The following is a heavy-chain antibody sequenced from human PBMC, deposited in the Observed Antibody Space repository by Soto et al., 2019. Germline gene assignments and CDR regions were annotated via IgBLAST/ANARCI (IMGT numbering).Heavy chain of an antibody. CDR3: AREGCCSGGSCYFLSGRGYYYYGMDV. J-gene: IGHJ6*02. V-gene: IGHV1-18*01. CDR2: ISAYNGNT. CDR1: GYTFTSYG. Sequence: ASVKVSCKASGYTFTSYGISWVRQAPGQGLEWMGWISAYNGNTNYAQKLQGRVTMTTDTSTSTAYMELRSLRSDDTAVYYCAREGCCSGGSCYFLSGRGYYYYGMDVWGQGTTVTVSS. D-gene: IGHD2-15*01.